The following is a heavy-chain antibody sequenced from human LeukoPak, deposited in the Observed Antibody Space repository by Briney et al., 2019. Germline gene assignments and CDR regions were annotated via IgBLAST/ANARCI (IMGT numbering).Heavy chain of an antibody. CDR1: GGSITNTNY. CDR2: VNLQGST. J-gene: IGHJ4*02. CDR3: AREGGPYRPLDY. V-gene: IGHV4-4*02. Sequence: SETLSLTCGVSGGSITNTNYWTWVRQPPGKGLEWIGEVNLQGSTNCNPSLMGRVAISVDKSENHIALQLTSVTAADTAVYYCAREGGPYRPLDYSGQGTLVTVS.